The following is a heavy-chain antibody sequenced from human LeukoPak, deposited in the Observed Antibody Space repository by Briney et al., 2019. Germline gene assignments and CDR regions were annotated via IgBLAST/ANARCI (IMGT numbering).Heavy chain of an antibody. CDR3: ARDRGGDGYNAHYYGMDV. J-gene: IGHJ6*02. V-gene: IGHV3-30*02. Sequence: GGSLRLSCAASGFTFSSYGMHWVRQAPGKGLEWVAFIRFDGSNKYYADSVKGRFTISRDNSKNTLYLQMNSLRAEDTAVYYCARDRGGDGYNAHYYGMDVWGQGTTVTVSS. CDR1: GFTFSSYG. CDR2: IRFDGSNK. D-gene: IGHD5-24*01.